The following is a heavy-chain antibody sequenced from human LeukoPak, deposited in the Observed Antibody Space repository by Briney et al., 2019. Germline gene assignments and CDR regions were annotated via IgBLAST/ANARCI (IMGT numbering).Heavy chain of an antibody. D-gene: IGHD3-10*01. J-gene: IGHJ2*01. CDR1: GFTFSSYG. Sequence: GGSLRLSCAASGFTFSSYGMHWVRQAPGKGLEWVAVISYDGSNKYYADSVKGRLTISRGNSKNTLYLHMDSLRAEDTAVYYCARGVLGIHYWYFDLWGRGTLVTVSS. V-gene: IGHV3-30*03. CDR3: ARGVLGIHYWYFDL. CDR2: ISYDGSNK.